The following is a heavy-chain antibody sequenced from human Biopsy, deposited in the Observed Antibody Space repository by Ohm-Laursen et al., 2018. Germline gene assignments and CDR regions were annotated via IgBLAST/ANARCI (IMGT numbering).Heavy chain of an antibody. CDR1: GFSLSAPGMC. V-gene: IGHV2-70*11. CDR2: VDWDDYE. D-gene: IGHD3-3*01. J-gene: IGHJ6*02. Sequence: TQTLTLTGSFSGFSLSAPGMCVSWIRQAPGKALEWLARVDWDDYEDYSASLQTRLSLSKDTSSNQVVLTLTNVGPEDTATYHCARTPIAIFSAGLVYRHRRHLQGMDVWGQGIAVTVS. CDR3: ARTPIAIFSAGLVYRHRRHLQGMDV.